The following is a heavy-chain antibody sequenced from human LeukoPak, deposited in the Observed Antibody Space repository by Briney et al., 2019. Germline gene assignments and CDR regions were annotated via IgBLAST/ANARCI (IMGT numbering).Heavy chain of an antibody. J-gene: IGHJ3*02. CDR1: GGSISSSSSY. Sequence: SETLSLTCSVSGGSISSSSSYWGWIRQPPGKGLEWIGSIYYSGSSFDNPALKSRVTISVDTSKNQFSLKLSSVTAADTAVYYCARDRGFSYYDSSGYLHHGTFDIWGQGTMVTVSS. CDR3: ARDRGFSYYDSSGYLHHGTFDI. V-gene: IGHV4-39*07. CDR2: IYYSGSS. D-gene: IGHD3-22*01.